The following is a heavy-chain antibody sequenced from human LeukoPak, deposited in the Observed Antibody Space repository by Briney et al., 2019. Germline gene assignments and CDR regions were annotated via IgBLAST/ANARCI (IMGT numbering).Heavy chain of an antibody. CDR1: GFTFSSYG. D-gene: IGHD4-17*01. Sequence: REGSLRLSCAASGFTFSSYGMHWVRQAPGKGLEWVAFIRYYGSNKYYADSVKGRFTISRDNSKNTLYLEMNSLRAEDTAVYYCARDTNYGDYLRYWGRGTLVSVS. CDR2: IRYYGSNK. V-gene: IGHV3-30*02. CDR3: ARDTNYGDYLRY. J-gene: IGHJ4*02.